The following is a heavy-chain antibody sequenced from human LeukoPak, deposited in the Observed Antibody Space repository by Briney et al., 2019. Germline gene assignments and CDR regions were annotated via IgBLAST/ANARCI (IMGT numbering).Heavy chain of an antibody. D-gene: IGHD2-15*01. V-gene: IGHV4-59*01. J-gene: IGHJ6*02. CDR1: GGSISSYY. CDR2: IYYSGST. Sequence: SETLSLTCTVSGGSISSYYWSWIRQPPGKGLEWIGYIYYSGSTNNPSLKSRVTISVDTSKNQFSLKLSSVTAADTAVDYCARVGLVAATRPYYYYGMDVWGQGTTVTVSS. CDR3: ARVGLVAATRPYYYYGMDV.